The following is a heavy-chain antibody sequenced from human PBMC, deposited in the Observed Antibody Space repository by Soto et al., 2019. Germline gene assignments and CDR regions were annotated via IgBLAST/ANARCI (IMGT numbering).Heavy chain of an antibody. CDR3: ARVGTIFQDS. CDR2: IYYSGST. V-gene: IGHV4-59*01. CDR1: GAPITINY. Sequence: PAETLARTCTVSGAPITINYWSWIRQAPGKVLELIGYIYYSGSTTYNPSLKSRVTISADTSKNQFSLKLSSVTAVDTAVYYCARVGTIFQDSWGHGILVTV. D-gene: IGHD1-1*01. J-gene: IGHJ5*01.